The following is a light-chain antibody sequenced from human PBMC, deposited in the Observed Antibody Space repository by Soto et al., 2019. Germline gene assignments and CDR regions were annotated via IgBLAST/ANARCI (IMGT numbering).Light chain of an antibody. CDR3: QQYNNWPRAT. CDR1: QSINGN. Sequence: EIVMPQSPAILSVSPGERATLSCRASQSINGNLAWYQQKPGQAPRLLMFRTSTRATGFPARFSGSGSGTEFKLTISSLQSEDFAVYYCQQYNNWPRATFGGGTKVEIK. CDR2: RTS. V-gene: IGKV3-15*01. J-gene: IGKJ4*01.